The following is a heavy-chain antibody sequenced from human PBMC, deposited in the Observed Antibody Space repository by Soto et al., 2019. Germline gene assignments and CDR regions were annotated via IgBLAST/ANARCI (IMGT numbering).Heavy chain of an antibody. D-gene: IGHD2-2*01. V-gene: IGHV3-74*01. CDR3: ARELAPATPPPSSLLDV. CDR2: INSDGSSI. CDR1: GFTISRHW. Sequence: GGSLRLSCAASGFTISRHWMHWVRQAPGKGLVWVSRINSDGSSIAYTDSVKGRFTISRDNAKNTLFLQMNSLRAEDTAIYYCARELAPATPPPSSLLDVWGQGTKVTVSS. J-gene: IGHJ6*02.